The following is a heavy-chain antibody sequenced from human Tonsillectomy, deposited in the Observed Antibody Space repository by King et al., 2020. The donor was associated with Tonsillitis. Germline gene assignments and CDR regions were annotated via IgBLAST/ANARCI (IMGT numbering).Heavy chain of an antibody. V-gene: IGHV4-39*01. J-gene: IGHJ4*02. CDR1: GGSVSSSTNY. Sequence: QLQESGPGLVKPSETLSLTCSVSGGSVSSSTNYWGWIRQPPGKRLEWIGSIFYSGSTYYNPSLKSRVTISVDTSKNQFSLKLSSVTAADTAVDSCVRLGWFGDLPVDWGQGTLVTVSS. CDR3: VRLGWFGDLPVD. CDR2: IFYSGST. D-gene: IGHD3-10*01.